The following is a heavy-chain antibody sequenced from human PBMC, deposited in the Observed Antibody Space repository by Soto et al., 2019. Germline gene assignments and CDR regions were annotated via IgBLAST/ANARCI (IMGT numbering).Heavy chain of an antibody. CDR1: GGTFSSYA. CDR2: IIPNFGTA. V-gene: IGHV1-69*01. J-gene: IGHJ5*02. Sequence: QVQLVQSGAEVKKPGSSVKVSCKASGGTFSSYAISWVRQAPGQGLEWMGGIIPNFGTANYGQKFQGRVTITAAESTSTAYMELSSLRSEATAVYYRAGKGSGKVNAWFDPWGQGTLVTVSS. CDR3: AGKGSGKVNAWFDP. D-gene: IGHD3-10*01.